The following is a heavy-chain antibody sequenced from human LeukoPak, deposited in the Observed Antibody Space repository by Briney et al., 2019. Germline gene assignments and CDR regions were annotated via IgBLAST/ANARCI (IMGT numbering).Heavy chain of an antibody. CDR1: GGSISSSSYY. D-gene: IGHD5-18*01. J-gene: IGHJ6*02. V-gene: IGHV4-39*07. CDR2: IYYSGST. Sequence: SETLSLTCTVSGGSISSSSYYWGWIRQPPGKGLEWIGSIYYSGSTYYNPSLKSRVTISVDTSKNQFSLKLSSVTAADTAVYYCARESGGYSYGAGDYYGMDVWGQGTTVTVSS. CDR3: ARESGGYSYGAGDYYGMDV.